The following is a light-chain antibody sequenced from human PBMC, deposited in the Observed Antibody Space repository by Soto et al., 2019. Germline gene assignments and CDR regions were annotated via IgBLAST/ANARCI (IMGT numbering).Light chain of an antibody. Sequence: DIQMTQSPSSLSASVGDRVTITCRASQSISSYLNWYQQKPGKAPKLLIYAASSLQSGGPSRFSGRGSETDFTLTISSLQPEDFATYYCQQSYSTPCTFGPGTKVDIK. CDR3: QQSYSTPCT. V-gene: IGKV1-39*01. CDR2: AAS. J-gene: IGKJ3*01. CDR1: QSISSY.